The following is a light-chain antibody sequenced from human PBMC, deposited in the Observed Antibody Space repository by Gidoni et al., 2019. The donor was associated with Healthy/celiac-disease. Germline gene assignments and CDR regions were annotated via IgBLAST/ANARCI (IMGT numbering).Light chain of an antibody. V-gene: IGLV3-21*02. CDR1: NIGSKS. Sequence: SSVLTQAPPVSVAPGQTARINCGGNNIGSKSVHWYQQKPGQAPVLVVYDDSDRPSGIPERFSGSNSGNTATLTISRVEAGDEADYYCQVWDSSSDHVVFGGGTKLTVL. CDR2: DDS. J-gene: IGLJ2*01. CDR3: QVWDSSSDHVV.